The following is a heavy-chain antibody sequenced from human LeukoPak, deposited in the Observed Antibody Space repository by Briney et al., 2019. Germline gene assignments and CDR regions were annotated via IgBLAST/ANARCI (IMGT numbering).Heavy chain of an antibody. CDR1: GFTFSSYG. V-gene: IGHV3-30*02. Sequence: GGSLRLSCAASGFTFSSYGMHWVRQAPGKGPEWVAFIRYDGSNKYYADSVKGRFTISRDNSKNTLYLQMNSLRAEDTAVYYCAKGGYCGGDCFFRLDYWGQGTLVTVSS. CDR2: IRYDGSNK. CDR3: AKGGYCGGDCFFRLDY. J-gene: IGHJ4*02. D-gene: IGHD2-21*02.